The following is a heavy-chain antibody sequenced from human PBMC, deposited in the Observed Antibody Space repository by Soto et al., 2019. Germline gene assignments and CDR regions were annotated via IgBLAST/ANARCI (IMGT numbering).Heavy chain of an antibody. CDR3: ATGGHFYGD. Sequence: EAQLVESGGGLVKPGGSLRLSCAASGFTFSNAWMSWVRQAPGRGLEWVGRIRKNTDGATTDYAAPVKGRFTISRDDAHHTVYLQMTSLKIEDTAVYYCATGGHFYGDCGQGTLVTVSS. V-gene: IGHV3-15*01. CDR1: GFTFSNAW. J-gene: IGHJ4*02. D-gene: IGHD3-10*01. CDR2: IRKNTDGATT.